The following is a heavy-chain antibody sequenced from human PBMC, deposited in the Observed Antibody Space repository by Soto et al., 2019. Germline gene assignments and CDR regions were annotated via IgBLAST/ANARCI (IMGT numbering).Heavy chain of an antibody. CDR3: ASSGYSYGYHYFDY. CDR2: IYPGDSDT. D-gene: IGHD5-18*01. V-gene: IGHV5-51*01. CDR1: GYSFTSYW. Sequence: GGSLRLSCAASGYSFTSYWIGWVRHMPGKGLEWMGIIYPGDSDTRYSPSFQGQVTISADKSISTAYLQWSSLKASDTAMYYCASSGYSYGYHYFDYWGQGTLVTVSS. J-gene: IGHJ4*02.